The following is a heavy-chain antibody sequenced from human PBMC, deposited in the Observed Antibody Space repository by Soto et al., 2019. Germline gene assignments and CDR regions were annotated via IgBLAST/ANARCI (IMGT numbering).Heavy chain of an antibody. J-gene: IGHJ6*02. V-gene: IGHV3-48*02. D-gene: IGHD3-3*01. CDR1: GFTFSSHN. CDR2: IDASSSTS. Sequence: GGSLRLSCTDSGFTFSSHNMNWVRQAPGKGLEWVSYIDASSSTSYYADSVKGRFTISRDNAKNSLYLQMNSLRDEDTAVYYCARLSDFWSGPYYYYGMDVWGQGTTVTVSS. CDR3: ARLSDFWSGPYYYYGMDV.